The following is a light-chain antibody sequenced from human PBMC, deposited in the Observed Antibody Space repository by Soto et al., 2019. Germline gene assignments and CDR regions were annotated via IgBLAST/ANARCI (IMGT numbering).Light chain of an antibody. CDR2: NVT. J-gene: IGLJ2*01. Sequence: QSALTQPRLVSGSPGQSVAISCTGTSSDVGSYNYVSWYQQHPGKAPRLMIYNVTKWPSGVPDRFSGSKSGNTASLTISGLQAEDEADYYCCAYSTTYRVIFGGGTKVTVL. V-gene: IGLV2-11*01. CDR3: CAYSTTYRVI. CDR1: SSDVGSYNY.